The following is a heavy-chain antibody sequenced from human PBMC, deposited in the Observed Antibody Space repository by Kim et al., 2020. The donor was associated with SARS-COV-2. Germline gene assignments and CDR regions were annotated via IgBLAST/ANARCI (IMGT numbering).Heavy chain of an antibody. CDR1: GFTFSSYS. CDR3: ALLRFLEWLPRVYYYGMDV. V-gene: IGHV3-21*01. J-gene: IGHJ6*02. CDR2: ISSSSSYI. D-gene: IGHD3-3*01. Sequence: GGSLRLSCAASGFTFSSYSMNWVRQAPGKGLEWVSSISSSSSYIYYADSVKGRFTISRDNAKNSLYLQMNSLRAEDTAVYYCALLRFLEWLPRVYYYGMDVWGQGTTVTVSS.